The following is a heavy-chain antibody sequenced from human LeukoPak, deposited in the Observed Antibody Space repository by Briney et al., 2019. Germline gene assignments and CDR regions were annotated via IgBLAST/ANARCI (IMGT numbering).Heavy chain of an antibody. D-gene: IGHD1-20*01. CDR3: AITGNPATGDY. J-gene: IGHJ4*02. CDR2: IYSGGYT. Sequence: GGSLRLSCAGTGFSVSTYEMNWVRQAPGKGVEWVSVIYSGGYTYYADSVKGRFTISRDNSKNTVYLQMNSLRAEDTAVYYCAITGNPATGDYWGQGTLVTVSS. CDR1: GFSVSTYE. V-gene: IGHV3-53*01.